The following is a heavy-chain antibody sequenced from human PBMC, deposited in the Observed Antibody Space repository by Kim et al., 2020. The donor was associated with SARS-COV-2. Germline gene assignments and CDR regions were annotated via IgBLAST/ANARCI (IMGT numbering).Heavy chain of an antibody. CDR1: GFTFSSYW. Sequence: GGSLRLSCAASGFTFSSYWMSWVRQAPGKGLEWVANIKQDGSEKYYVDSVKGRFTISRDNAKNSLYLQMNSLRAEDTAVYYCARVITMVRGVIAYYYGMDVWGQGTTVTVSS. V-gene: IGHV3-7*03. CDR3: ARVITMVRGVIAYYYGMDV. D-gene: IGHD3-10*01. J-gene: IGHJ6*02. CDR2: IKQDGSEK.